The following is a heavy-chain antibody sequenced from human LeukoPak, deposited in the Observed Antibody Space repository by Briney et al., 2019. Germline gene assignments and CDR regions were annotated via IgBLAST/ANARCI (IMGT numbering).Heavy chain of an antibody. Sequence: PSETLSLTCTVSGGSISSNNYYWGWIRQPPGKGLEWIGYIYYSGSTNYNPSLKSRVTISVDTSKNQFSLKLSSVTAADTAVYYCARDLGGYSGYDLFPNWFDPWGQGTLVTVSS. CDR3: ARDLGGYSGYDLFPNWFDP. CDR1: GGSISSNNYY. J-gene: IGHJ5*02. D-gene: IGHD5-12*01. CDR2: IYYSGST. V-gene: IGHV4-61*01.